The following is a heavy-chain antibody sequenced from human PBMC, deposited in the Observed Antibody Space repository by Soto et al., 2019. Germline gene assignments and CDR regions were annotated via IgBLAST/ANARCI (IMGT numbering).Heavy chain of an antibody. V-gene: IGHV4-34*01. CDR1: GGSFSGYY. J-gene: IGHJ5*02. D-gene: IGHD3-3*01. CDR2: INHSGST. Sequence: SETLSLTCAVYGGSFSGYYWSWIRQPPGKGLEWIGEINHSGSTNYNPSLKSRVTISVDTSKNQFSLKLSSVTAADTAVYYCARAPLYYDFWSGYHCGLFDPWAQRTLVTVSS. CDR3: ARAPLYYDFWSGYHCGLFDP.